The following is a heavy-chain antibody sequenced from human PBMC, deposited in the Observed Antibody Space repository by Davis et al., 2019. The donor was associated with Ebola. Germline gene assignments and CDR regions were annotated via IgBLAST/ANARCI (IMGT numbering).Heavy chain of an antibody. CDR1: GFTFSDYY. CDR2: ISSSGSTI. CDR3: ATKYYYGSGSPRPLI. Sequence: GGSLRLSCAASGFTFSDYYMSWIRQAPGKGLEWVSYISSSGSTIYYADSVKGRFTISRHNSKNTLYLQMNSLRAEDTAVYYCATKYYYGSGSPRPLIWGQGTLVTVSS. J-gene: IGHJ4*02. V-gene: IGHV3-11*01. D-gene: IGHD3-10*01.